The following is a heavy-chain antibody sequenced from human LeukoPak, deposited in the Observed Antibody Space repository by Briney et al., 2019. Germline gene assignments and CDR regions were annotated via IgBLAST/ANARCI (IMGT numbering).Heavy chain of an antibody. CDR1: GGSFSGYY. CDR3: TGGGDGYIYALDY. Sequence: SETLSLTGAVYGGSFSGYYWIWIRQPPGKGREWIGEINHSGSTNYNQSLKSRVTISVDTSKNQFSLKMSSVTAADTAVYYGTGGGDGYIYALDYWGQGTLVTVSS. V-gene: IGHV4-34*01. J-gene: IGHJ4*02. D-gene: IGHD5-24*01. CDR2: INHSGST.